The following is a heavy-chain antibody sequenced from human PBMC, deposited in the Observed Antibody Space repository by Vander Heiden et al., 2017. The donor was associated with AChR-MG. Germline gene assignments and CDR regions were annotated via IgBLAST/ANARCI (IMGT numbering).Heavy chain of an antibody. CDR1: GLSLSTSGAG. CDR2: IYWNDDK. V-gene: IGHV2-5*01. Sequence: QITLKESGPTLVKPTQTLTLTCTFSGLSLSTSGAGVGWIRQPPGKALEWLALIYWNDDKRYSPSLKSRVTITKDTSKNQVVLTMTNMDPVDTATYYCAHRQGIEYFQNWGQGTLVTVSS. CDR3: AHRQGIEYFQN. J-gene: IGHJ1*01.